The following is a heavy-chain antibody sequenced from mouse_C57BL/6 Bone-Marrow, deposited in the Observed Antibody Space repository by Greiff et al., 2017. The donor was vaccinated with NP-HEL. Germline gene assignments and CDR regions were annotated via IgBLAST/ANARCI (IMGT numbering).Heavy chain of an antibody. CDR3: ARLGHYYGSKGYYFDY. CDR1: GFNIKDYY. V-gene: IGHV14-2*01. J-gene: IGHJ2*01. CDR2: IDPEDGET. Sequence: EVNVVESGAELVKPGASVKLSCTASGFNIKDYYMHWVKQRTEQGLEWIGRIDPEDGETKYAPKFQGKATITADTSSNTAYLQLSSLTSEDTAVYYCARLGHYYGSKGYYFDYWGQGTTLTVFS. D-gene: IGHD1-1*01.